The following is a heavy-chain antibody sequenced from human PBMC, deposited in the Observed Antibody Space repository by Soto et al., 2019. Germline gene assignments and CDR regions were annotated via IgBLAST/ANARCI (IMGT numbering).Heavy chain of an antibody. CDR1: GFTFNTYS. J-gene: IGHJ4*02. D-gene: IGHD4-17*01. CDR3: ARAAGNTETGIWHFDS. CDR2: IWYDGTQK. V-gene: IGHV3-33*01. Sequence: PGGSLRLSCESSGFTFNTYSMHWVRQPPGKGLEWLAAIWYDGTQKYYADSVKGRCIISRENSKKKVYLDRNSWRTQDTAVYYCARAAGNTETGIWHFDSWRRRTMVIASS.